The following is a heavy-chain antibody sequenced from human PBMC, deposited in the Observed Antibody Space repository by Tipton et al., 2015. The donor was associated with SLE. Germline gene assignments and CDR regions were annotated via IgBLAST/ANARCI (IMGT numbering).Heavy chain of an antibody. Sequence: SLRLSCAASGFTFSSYSMNWVRQAPGKGLEWVSAISGSGGSTYYADSVKGRFTISRDNSKNTLYLQMNSLRAEDTAVYYCAKDLAYCSSTSCYDAFDIWGQGTMVTVSS. D-gene: IGHD2-2*01. V-gene: IGHV3-23*01. CDR2: ISGSGGST. CDR3: AKDLAYCSSTSCYDAFDI. J-gene: IGHJ3*02. CDR1: GFTFSSYS.